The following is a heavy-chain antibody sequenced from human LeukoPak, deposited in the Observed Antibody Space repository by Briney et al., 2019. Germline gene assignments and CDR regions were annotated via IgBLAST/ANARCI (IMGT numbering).Heavy chain of an antibody. V-gene: IGHV3-74*01. CDR2: INTDGRTT. CDR1: GLTFSTSW. CDR3: AKDLTWNTADY. D-gene: IGHD1/OR15-1a*01. Sequence: GGSLRLSCAASGLTFSTSWMHWFRQPPGKGLVWVSRINTDGRTTGYADSVRGRFTISRDNAKNTLYLQMNGLRAEDTAVYYCAKDLTWNTADYWGQGTLVTVSS. J-gene: IGHJ4*02.